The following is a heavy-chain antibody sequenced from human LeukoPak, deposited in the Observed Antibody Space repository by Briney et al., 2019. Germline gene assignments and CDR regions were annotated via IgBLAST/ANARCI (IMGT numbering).Heavy chain of an antibody. Sequence: GRSLRLSCAASGFTFDDYSMHWVRQAPGKALEWVSVIRWDGGDTNYADSVKGRFTISRDNRKSSLYLQMNSLTVEDTAMYYCAKDYSISWYGFFGYLGQGTRVTVSS. CDR3: AKDYSISWYGFFGY. J-gene: IGHJ4*02. D-gene: IGHD6-13*01. V-gene: IGHV3-43*01. CDR1: GFTFDDYS. CDR2: IRWDGGDT.